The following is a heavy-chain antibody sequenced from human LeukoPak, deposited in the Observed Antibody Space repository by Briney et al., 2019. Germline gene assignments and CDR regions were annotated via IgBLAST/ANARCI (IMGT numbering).Heavy chain of an antibody. J-gene: IGHJ4*02. CDR3: AKVAVTGLWYFDY. V-gene: IGHV3-23*01. Sequence: GGSRRLSCAASGFSFSNYKMNWVRQAPGRGLEWVSSLSRTGSDTYYADSVKGRYTVSRDNSKSTLYLQMDSVRVEDTAVYYCAKVAVTGLWYFDYWGQGTLVTVSS. D-gene: IGHD6-19*01. CDR2: LSRTGSDT. CDR1: GFSFSNYK.